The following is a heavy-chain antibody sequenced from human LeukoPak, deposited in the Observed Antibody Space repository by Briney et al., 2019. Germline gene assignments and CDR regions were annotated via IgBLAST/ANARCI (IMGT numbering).Heavy chain of an antibody. D-gene: IGHD6-13*01. CDR3: AREGQQLVRPFDY. CDR2: INASGGST. Sequence: ASVKVSCKASGYTFTSYYMHWVRQASGQGLEWMGIINASGGSTSYAQKFQGRVTMTRDTSTSTVYMELSSLRSEDTAVYYCAREGQQLVRPFDYWGQGTLVTVSS. V-gene: IGHV1-46*01. CDR1: GYTFTSYY. J-gene: IGHJ4*02.